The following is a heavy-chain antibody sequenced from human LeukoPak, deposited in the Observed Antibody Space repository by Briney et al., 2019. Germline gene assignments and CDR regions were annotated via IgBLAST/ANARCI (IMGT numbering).Heavy chain of an antibody. CDR1: GFTFDDYG. CDR2: INWNGGST. J-gene: IGHJ3*02. Sequence: PGGSLRLSCAASGFTFDDYGMSWVRQAPGKGLEWVSGINWNGGSTGYADSVKGRFTISRGNAKNSLYLQMNSLRAEDTALYHCAREYYYDSSGYYDAFDIWGQGTMVIVSS. D-gene: IGHD3-22*01. CDR3: AREYYYDSSGYYDAFDI. V-gene: IGHV3-20*01.